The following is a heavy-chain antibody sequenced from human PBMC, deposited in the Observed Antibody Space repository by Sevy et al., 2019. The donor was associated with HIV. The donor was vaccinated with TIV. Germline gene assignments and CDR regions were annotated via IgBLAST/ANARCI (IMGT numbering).Heavy chain of an antibody. CDR3: AKDNRPATMSNSSYYYYYGMDV. J-gene: IGHJ6*02. CDR2: ISWNSVSL. Sequence: GGSLRLSCAASGFRSSDYAMHWVRQAPGKGLEWVSGISWNSVSLDYADSVKGRFTISRDNAKNSLYLQMNRLRSEDTALYYCAKDNRPATMSNSSYYYYYGMDVWGQGTTVTVSS. CDR1: GFRSSDYA. D-gene: IGHD6-6*01. V-gene: IGHV3-9*02.